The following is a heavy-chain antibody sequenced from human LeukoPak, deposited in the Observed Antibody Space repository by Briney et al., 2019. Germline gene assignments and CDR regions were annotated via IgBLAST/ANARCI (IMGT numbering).Heavy chain of an antibody. V-gene: IGHV4-34*01. CDR1: GGSFSGYY. D-gene: IGHD4-17*01. CDR3: ARVLWGMTTVTGVDY. J-gene: IGHJ4*02. Sequence: SETLSLTCAVYGGSFSGYYWSWIRQPPGKGLEWIGEINHSGSTNYNPSLKSRVTISVDTSKNQFSLKLSSVTAADTAVYYCARVLWGMTTVTGVDYWGQGTLVTVSS. CDR2: INHSGST.